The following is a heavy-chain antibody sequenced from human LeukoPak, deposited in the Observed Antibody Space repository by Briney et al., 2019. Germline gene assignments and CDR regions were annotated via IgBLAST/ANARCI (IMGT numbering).Heavy chain of an antibody. J-gene: IGHJ5*02. V-gene: IGHV4-59*01. Sequence: SETLSLTCTASGGSISSYYWSWIRQPPGKGLEWIGNIYYSGSTNYNPSLKSRVTISVDTSKNQYSLKLSSVTAADTAVYYCAREAVAGTGWFDPWGQGTLVTVSS. CDR2: IYYSGST. D-gene: IGHD6-19*01. CDR1: GGSISSYY. CDR3: AREAVAGTGWFDP.